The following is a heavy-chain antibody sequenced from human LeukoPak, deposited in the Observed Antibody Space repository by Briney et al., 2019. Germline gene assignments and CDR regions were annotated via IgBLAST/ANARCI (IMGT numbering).Heavy chain of an antibody. J-gene: IGHJ4*02. CDR3: ARGGLGYCSGGSCYTIDY. D-gene: IGHD2-15*01. CDR1: GYTFTGYY. CDR2: INPNSGST. Sequence: ASVKVSCKASGYTFTGYYMHWVRQAPGQGLEWMGWINPNSGSTNYAQKFQGRVTMTRDTSISTAYMELSRLRSDDTAVYYCARGGLGYCSGGSCYTIDYWGQGTLVTVSS. V-gene: IGHV1-2*02.